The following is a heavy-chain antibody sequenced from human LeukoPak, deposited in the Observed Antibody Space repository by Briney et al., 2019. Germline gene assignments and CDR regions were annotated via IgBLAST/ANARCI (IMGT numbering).Heavy chain of an antibody. V-gene: IGHV4-39*07. CDR3: ARTPSVYCSGGNCYPGHFDY. J-gene: IGHJ4*02. Sequence: SETLSLTCTVSGGSISSSSYYWGWIRQPPGKGLEWIGSIYYSGSTYYNPSLKSRVTISVDTSKNRFSLKLSSVTAADSAVYYCARTPSVYCSGGNCYPGHFDYWGQGTLVTVSS. CDR2: IYYSGST. CDR1: GGSISSSSYY. D-gene: IGHD2-15*01.